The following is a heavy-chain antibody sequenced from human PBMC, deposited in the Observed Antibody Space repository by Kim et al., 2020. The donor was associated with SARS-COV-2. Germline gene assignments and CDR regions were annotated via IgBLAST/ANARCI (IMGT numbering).Heavy chain of an antibody. CDR1: GFTFSSYS. CDR2: ISSSSSTI. J-gene: IGHJ4*02. V-gene: IGHV3-48*02. Sequence: GGSLRLSCAASGFTFSSYSMNWVCQAPGKGLEWVSYISSSSSTIYYADSVKGRFTISRDNAKNSLYLQMNSLRDEETAVYYCARRAGARGYSYAYEGYYFDYWGQGTLVTVSS. CDR3: ARRAGARGYSYAYEGYYFDY. D-gene: IGHD5-18*01.